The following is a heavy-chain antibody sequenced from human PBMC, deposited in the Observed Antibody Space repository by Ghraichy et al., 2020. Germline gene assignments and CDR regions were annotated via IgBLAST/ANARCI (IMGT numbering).Heavy chain of an antibody. Sequence: SETLSLTCTVSGGSISSYYWSWIRQPPGKGLEWIGYIYYSGSTNYNPSLKSRVTISVDTSKNQFSLKLSSVTAADTAVYYCARDRGDTAMETDAFDIWGQGTMVTVSS. CDR3: ARDRGDTAMETDAFDI. CDR2: IYYSGST. CDR1: GGSISSYY. J-gene: IGHJ3*02. V-gene: IGHV4-59*01. D-gene: IGHD5-18*01.